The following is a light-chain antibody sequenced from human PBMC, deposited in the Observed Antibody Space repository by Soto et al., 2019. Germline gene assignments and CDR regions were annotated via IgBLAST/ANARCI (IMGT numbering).Light chain of an antibody. CDR3: QKYDSARWT. J-gene: IGKJ1*01. Sequence: DIQMTQSPSSLSASVGDRVTITCRASQGIRHYLAWYQQKPGKVPKLLIYEASNLQSGVPSRFSGSGSGTDFTLTISSLQPEDVATYYCQKYDSARWTFGQGTKVDIK. CDR2: EAS. V-gene: IGKV1-27*01. CDR1: QGIRHY.